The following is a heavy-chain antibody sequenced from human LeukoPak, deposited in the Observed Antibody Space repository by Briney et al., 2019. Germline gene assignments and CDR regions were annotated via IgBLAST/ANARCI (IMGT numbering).Heavy chain of an antibody. CDR1: GYTFTSYG. V-gene: IGHV1-18*01. CDR2: INTYNGNT. J-gene: IGHJ4*02. Sequence: ASVKVSCKASGYTFTSYGFSWVRQAPGQGLEWMGWINTYNGNTNYAQKLQGRVTMTTDTSTSTAYMELRSLRSDDTAVYYCARGQAAAGWPFFDYWGQGTLVTVSS. CDR3: ARGQAAAGWPFFDY. D-gene: IGHD6-13*01.